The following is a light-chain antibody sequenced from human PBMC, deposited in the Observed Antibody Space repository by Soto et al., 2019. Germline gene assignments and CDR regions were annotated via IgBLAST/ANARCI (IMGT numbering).Light chain of an antibody. CDR3: EEDGSSPPYT. J-gene: IGKJ2*01. CDR2: GSS. CDR1: QSVSNNY. V-gene: IGKV3-20*01. Sequence: EVVLTQSPGTLSLSPGERATLSCRASQSVSNNYFAWYQQKPGQAPRLLIFGSSDRATCIPDRFSGSGSGTDFAFTLSIREPEAFAVYYCEEDGSSPPYTFGQGTKLEIK.